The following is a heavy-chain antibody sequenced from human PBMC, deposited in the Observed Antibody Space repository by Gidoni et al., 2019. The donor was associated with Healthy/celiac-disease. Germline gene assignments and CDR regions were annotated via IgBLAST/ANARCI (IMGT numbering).Heavy chain of an antibody. CDR1: GGSFSGYS. J-gene: IGHJ3*02. Sequence: QVQLQQWGAGLLKTSENLSLTCAVYGGSFSGYSWSWIRQPPGKGLEWIGEINHSGSTNYNPSLKSRVTISVDTSKNQFSLKLSSVTAADTAVYYCARGSSATGYAFDIWGQGTMVTVSS. D-gene: IGHD5-12*01. V-gene: IGHV4-34*01. CDR3: ARGSSATGYAFDI. CDR2: INHSGST.